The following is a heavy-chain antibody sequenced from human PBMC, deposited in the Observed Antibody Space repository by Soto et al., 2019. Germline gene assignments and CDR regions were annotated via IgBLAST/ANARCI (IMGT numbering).Heavy chain of an antibody. CDR2: IYPGDSDT. Sequence: GESLKISCTASGYSFSSNWIGWARQMPGKGLEWMGIIYPGDSDTRYSPSFQGQVLISADKSMNTAYLQWSYLKASDTAMYYCARSAGDYPTDYWGQGTLVTVS. V-gene: IGHV5-51*01. CDR1: GYSFSSNW. CDR3: ARSAGDYPTDY. D-gene: IGHD7-27*01. J-gene: IGHJ4*02.